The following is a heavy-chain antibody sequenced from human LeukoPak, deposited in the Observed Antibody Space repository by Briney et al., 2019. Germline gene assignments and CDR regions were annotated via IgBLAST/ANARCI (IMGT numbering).Heavy chain of an antibody. D-gene: IGHD3-3*01. V-gene: IGHV1-18*01. CDR2: ISAYNGNT. J-gene: IGHJ6*02. CDR1: GYTFTSYG. Sequence: ASVKVSCKAFGYTFTSYGISWVRQAPGQGLEWMGWISAYNGNTNYAQKLQGRVTMTTDTSTSTAYMELRSLRSDDTAVYYCARDYDFWSGYPPLNYYGMDVWGQGTTVTVSS. CDR3: ARDYDFWSGYPPLNYYGMDV.